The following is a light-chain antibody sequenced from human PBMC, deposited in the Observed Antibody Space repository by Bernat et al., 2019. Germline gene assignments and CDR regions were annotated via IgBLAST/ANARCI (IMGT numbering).Light chain of an antibody. CDR1: SSNIGNNY. V-gene: IGLV1-51*01. CDR2: DNN. Sequence: QSVLTQPPSVSAAPGQKVTISCSGSSSNIGNNYVSWYQQLPGTAPKLLIYDNNKRPSGIPDRCSGSKSGTSATLGITGLQTGDEADYYCGTWDSSRGAGGVLGGGTKRTV. J-gene: IGLJ3*02. CDR3: GTWDSSRGAGGV.